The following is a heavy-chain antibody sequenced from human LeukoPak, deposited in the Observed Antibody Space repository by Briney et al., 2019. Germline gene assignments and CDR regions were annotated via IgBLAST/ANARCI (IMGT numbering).Heavy chain of an antibody. CDR2: TYYRSKWYN. V-gene: IGHV6-1*01. CDR1: GDSVSSNSAA. CDR3: VGIAWLQPPN. Sequence: SQTLSLTCAISGDSVSSNSAAWNWIRQSPSRGLEWLGRTYYRSKWYNDYAVSVKSRITINPDTSKNQVSLQLNSVTPEDTAIYYCVGIAWLQPPNWGQGTLVTVSS. J-gene: IGHJ4*02. D-gene: IGHD2-21*01.